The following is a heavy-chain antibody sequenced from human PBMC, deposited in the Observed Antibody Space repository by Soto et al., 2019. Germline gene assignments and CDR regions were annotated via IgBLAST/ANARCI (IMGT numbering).Heavy chain of an antibody. Sequence: GASVKVSCKSSGGTFSSYAISWVRRAPGQGLEWMGGIIPIFGTANYAQKFQGRVTITADESTSTAYMELSSLRSEDTAVYYCARDCSSTSCSTYYYYGMDVWGQGTTVTVSS. CDR2: IIPIFGTA. CDR1: GGTFSSYA. J-gene: IGHJ6*02. CDR3: ARDCSSTSCSTYYYYGMDV. V-gene: IGHV1-69*13. D-gene: IGHD2-2*02.